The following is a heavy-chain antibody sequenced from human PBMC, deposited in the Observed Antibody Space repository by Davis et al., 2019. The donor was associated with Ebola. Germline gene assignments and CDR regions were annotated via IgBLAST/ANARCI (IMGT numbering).Heavy chain of an antibody. D-gene: IGHD1-26*01. CDR2: ISSSSNYI. Sequence: GGSLRLSCAASGFTFSSYSMNWVRQAPWKGLEWVSSISSSSNYIYYADSVKGRFTISRDNAKNSLYLQMNSLRAEDTAVYYCARDATAWELLGVAFDIWGQGTMVTVSS. CDR1: GFTFSSYS. V-gene: IGHV3-21*01. CDR3: ARDATAWELLGVAFDI. J-gene: IGHJ3*02.